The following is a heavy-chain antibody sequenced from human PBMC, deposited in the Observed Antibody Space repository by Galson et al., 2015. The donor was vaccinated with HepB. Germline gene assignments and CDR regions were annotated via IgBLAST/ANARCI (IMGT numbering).Heavy chain of an antibody. CDR2: ISAYNGNT. CDR3: ARDAGSVLSSLHNFDY. CDR1: GSTFTSYG. V-gene: IGHV1-18*04. D-gene: IGHD6-13*01. J-gene: IGHJ4*02. Sequence: SVKVSCKASGSTFTSYGLSWVRQAPGQGLEWMGWISAYNGNTNYAQKLQGRVTMTTDTSTSTAYMELRSLRSDDTAVYYCARDAGSVLSSLHNFDYWGQGTLVTVSS.